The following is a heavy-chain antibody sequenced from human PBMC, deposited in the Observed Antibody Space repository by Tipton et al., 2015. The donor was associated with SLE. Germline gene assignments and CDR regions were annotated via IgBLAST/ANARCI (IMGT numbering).Heavy chain of an antibody. Sequence: TLSLTCTVSGGSISSYYWSWIRQPPGKGLEWIGYIYTSGSTNYNPSLKSRVTISVDTSKNQFSLKLSSVTVADTAVYYCARDTRAFDIWGQGTMVTVSS. CDR3: ARDTRAFDI. J-gene: IGHJ3*02. V-gene: IGHV4-4*08. D-gene: IGHD2-15*01. CDR2: IYTSGST. CDR1: GGSISSYY.